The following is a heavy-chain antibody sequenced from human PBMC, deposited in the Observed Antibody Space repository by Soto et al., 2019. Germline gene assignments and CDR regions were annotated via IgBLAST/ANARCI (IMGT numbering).Heavy chain of an antibody. V-gene: IGHV4-59*08. D-gene: IGHD5-12*01. Sequence: SETLSLTCTVSGGSISSYYWSWIRQPPGKGLEWIGYIYYSGSTNYNPSLKSRVTISVDTSKNQFSLELSSVTAADTAVYYCARTYSGYDIYYYYYMDVWGKGTTVTVSS. CDR3: ARTYSGYDIYYYYYMDV. CDR1: GGSISSYY. CDR2: IYYSGST. J-gene: IGHJ6*03.